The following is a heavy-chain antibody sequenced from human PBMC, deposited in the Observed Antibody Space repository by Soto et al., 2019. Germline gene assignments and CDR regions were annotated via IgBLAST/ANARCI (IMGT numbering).Heavy chain of an antibody. CDR1: GASISSTTSGNW. J-gene: IGHJ4*02. D-gene: IGHD1-26*01. V-gene: IGHV4-4*02. CDR3: ARMVGATLVDF. CDR2: IYHSGST. Sequence: QVQLQESGPGLVRPSGTLSLTCAVSGASISSTTSGNWWSWVRQPPGKGLEWIGEIYHSGSTNYTPPLKSRVTMSVDKSKNQFSLKLSSVTAADTAVYYCARMVGATLVDFWGQGTLVTVSS.